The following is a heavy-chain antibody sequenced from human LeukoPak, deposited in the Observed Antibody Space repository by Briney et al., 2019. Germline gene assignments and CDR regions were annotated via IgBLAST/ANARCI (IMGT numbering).Heavy chain of an antibody. Sequence: GGSLRLSCAASGFTFSSYGMHWVRQAPGKGLEWVAVISYDGSNKYYADSVKGGFTISRDNSKNTLYLQMNSLRAEDTAVYYCAKVRLPRNYYYGMDVWGQGTTVTVSS. CDR3: AKVRLPRNYYYGMDV. CDR1: GFTFSSYG. J-gene: IGHJ6*02. D-gene: IGHD4-11*01. CDR2: ISYDGSNK. V-gene: IGHV3-30*18.